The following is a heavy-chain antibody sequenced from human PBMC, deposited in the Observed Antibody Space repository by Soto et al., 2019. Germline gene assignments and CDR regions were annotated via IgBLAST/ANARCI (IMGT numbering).Heavy chain of an antibody. CDR2: INPNSGGT. Sequence: ASVKVSCKASGYTFTGYYMHWVRQAPGQGLEWMGWINPNSGGTNYAQKFQGWVTMTRDTSISTAYTELSRLRSDDTAVYYCAREFVDTAPYYYYGMDVWGQGTTVTVS. D-gene: IGHD5-18*01. CDR3: AREFVDTAPYYYYGMDV. J-gene: IGHJ6*02. CDR1: GYTFTGYY. V-gene: IGHV1-2*04.